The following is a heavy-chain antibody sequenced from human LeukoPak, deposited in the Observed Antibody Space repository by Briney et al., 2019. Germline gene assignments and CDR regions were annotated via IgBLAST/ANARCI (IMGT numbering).Heavy chain of an antibody. CDR1: GFTFSSHW. CDR2: INGDGSST. J-gene: IGHJ4*02. V-gene: IGHV3-74*01. CDR3: ARHIAAAGTLDY. Sequence: GGSLRLSCAASGFTFSSHWMHWVRQAPGKGLVWVSRINGDGSSTSYAGSVKGRFTISRDNAKNTLYLQMNSLRAEDTAIYYCARHIAAAGTLDYWGQGTLATVSS. D-gene: IGHD6-13*01.